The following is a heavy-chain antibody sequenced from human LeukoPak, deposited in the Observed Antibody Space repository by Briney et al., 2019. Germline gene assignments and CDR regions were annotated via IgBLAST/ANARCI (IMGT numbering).Heavy chain of an antibody. CDR1: GGSFSGYY. Sequence: PSETLSLTCAVYGGSFSGYYWSWIRQPPGKGLEWIGEINHSGSTNYNPSLKSRVTISVDTPKNQFSLKLSSVTAADTAVYYCARGAVLLWFGDSLVFDIWGQGTMVTVSS. D-gene: IGHD3-10*01. CDR2: INHSGST. J-gene: IGHJ3*02. CDR3: ARGAVLLWFGDSLVFDI. V-gene: IGHV4-34*01.